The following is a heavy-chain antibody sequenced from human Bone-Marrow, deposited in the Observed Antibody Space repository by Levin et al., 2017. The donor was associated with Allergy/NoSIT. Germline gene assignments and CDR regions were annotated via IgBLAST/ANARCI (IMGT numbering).Heavy chain of an antibody. CDR1: GFNFDVYA. Sequence: SGGSLRLSCAASGFNFDVYAMHWVRQAPGQGLEWVSHITHDSANINYAGSVRGRFTISRDNSKDSLYLQMNNLRPEDTALYYCAKGRGGPARSMDVWGQGTTVTVSS. J-gene: IGHJ6*02. CDR3: AKGRGGPARSMDV. CDR2: ITHDSANI. V-gene: IGHV3-9*01. D-gene: IGHD6-6*01.